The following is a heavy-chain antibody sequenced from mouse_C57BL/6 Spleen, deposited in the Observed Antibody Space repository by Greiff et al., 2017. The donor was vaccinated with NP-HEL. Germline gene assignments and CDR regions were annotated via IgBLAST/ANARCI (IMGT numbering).Heavy chain of an antibody. V-gene: IGHV1-78*01. CDR2: IYPRAGST. CDR3: ARSGYRDYAPFAY. Sequence: QVQLQQSDAELVKPGASVKISCKVSGYTFTDHTIHWMKQRPEQGLEWIGYIYPRAGSTTYNEKFKGKANLTADKSSSTAYMQLNSLTSEDSAVYFCARSGYRDYAPFAYWGQGTLVTVSA. D-gene: IGHD2-4*01. CDR1: GYTFTDHT. J-gene: IGHJ3*01.